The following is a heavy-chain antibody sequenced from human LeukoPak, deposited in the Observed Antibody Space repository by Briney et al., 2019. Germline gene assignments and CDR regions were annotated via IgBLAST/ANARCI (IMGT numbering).Heavy chain of an antibody. V-gene: IGHV3-23*01. CDR1: GFTFSSYS. CDR2: IGVSGGTT. CDR3: SPLGSGVDY. D-gene: IGHD6-19*01. J-gene: IGHJ4*02. Sequence: GGSLRLSCAASGFTFSSYSMNWVRQAPGKGLEWVSVIGVSGGTTYYADSVKGRFTISRDNSKNPLYLEINSLRAEDTAVYYCSPLGSGVDYWGQGTLVTVTS.